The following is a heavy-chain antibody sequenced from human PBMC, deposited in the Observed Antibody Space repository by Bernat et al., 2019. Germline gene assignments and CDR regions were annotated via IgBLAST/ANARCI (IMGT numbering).Heavy chain of an antibody. Sequence: QLQLQESGPGLVKPSETLSLTCTVSGGSISSSSYYWGWIRQPPGKGLEWIGSIYYSGSTYYNPSLKSRVTISVDTSKNQFSLKLSSVTAADTAVYYCARLQWYYYDSSGYDAFDIWGRGTMVTVSS. CDR3: ARLQWYYYDSSGYDAFDI. D-gene: IGHD3-22*01. CDR1: GGSISSSSYY. CDR2: IYYSGST. V-gene: IGHV4-39*01. J-gene: IGHJ3*02.